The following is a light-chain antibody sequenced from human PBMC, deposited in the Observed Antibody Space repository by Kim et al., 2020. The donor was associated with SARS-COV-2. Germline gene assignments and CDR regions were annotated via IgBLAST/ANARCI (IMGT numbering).Light chain of an antibody. CDR2: AAS. CDR3: KQTYDFSPT. CDR1: ESVHNY. V-gene: IGKV1-39*01. J-gene: IGKJ4*02. Sequence: IQITQSPSSLSASVGDRVTITCRASESVHNYLNWYQQKPGKAPKLLIFAASGLLSGVPSRFSGSGSGIDFTLTINSLQPEDFASYYCKQTYDFSPTFGGGTKVDIK.